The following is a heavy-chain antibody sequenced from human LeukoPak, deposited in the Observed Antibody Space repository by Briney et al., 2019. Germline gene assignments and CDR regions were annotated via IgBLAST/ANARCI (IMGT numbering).Heavy chain of an antibody. V-gene: IGHV3-30*01. CDR1: GFTFSAYA. J-gene: IGHJ3*02. CDR2: ISYDGSNK. CDR3: ARVPEPIEGAKKHFDI. D-gene: IGHD1-26*01. Sequence: GRSLRLSCAASGFTFSAYAMHWVRQAPGKGLEWVAVISYDGSNKYYADSVKGRFTISGDKSKDTLYLQMNSLRPEDTAVYYCARVPEPIEGAKKHFDIWGQGTMVTVSS.